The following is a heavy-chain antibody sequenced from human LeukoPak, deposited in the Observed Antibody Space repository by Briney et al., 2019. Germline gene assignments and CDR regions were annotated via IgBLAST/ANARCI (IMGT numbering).Heavy chain of an antibody. CDR1: GFTFGDYA. Sequence: GRSLRLSCTASGFTFGDYAMSWVRQAPGKGLEWVGFIRCKAYGGTTEYAASVKGRFTISRDDSKSIAYLQMNSLKTEDTAVYYCTRAAAGTITAPVDYWGQGTLVTVSS. V-gene: IGHV3-49*04. CDR2: IRCKAYGGTT. CDR3: TRAAAGTITAPVDY. J-gene: IGHJ4*02. D-gene: IGHD6-13*01.